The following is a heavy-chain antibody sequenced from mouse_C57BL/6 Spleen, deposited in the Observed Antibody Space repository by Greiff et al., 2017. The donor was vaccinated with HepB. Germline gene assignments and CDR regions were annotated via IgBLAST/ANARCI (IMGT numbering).Heavy chain of an antibody. V-gene: IGHV1-26*01. CDR1: GYTFTDYY. CDR2: INPNNGGT. D-gene: IGHD1-1*01. J-gene: IGHJ2*01. Sequence: DVQLQESGPELVKPGASVKISCKASGYTFTDYYMNWVKQSHGKSLEWIGDINPNNGGTSYNQKFKGKATLTVDKSSSTAYMELRSLTSEDSAVYYCASYITTVVHPYYFDYWGQGTTLTVSS. CDR3: ASYITTVVHPYYFDY.